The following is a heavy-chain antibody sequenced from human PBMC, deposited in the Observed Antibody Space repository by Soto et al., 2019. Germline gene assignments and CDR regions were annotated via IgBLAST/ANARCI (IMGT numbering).Heavy chain of an antibody. D-gene: IGHD3-3*01. J-gene: IGHJ6*02. CDR2: IYYSGST. CDR3: ARRGSGITIFEGEYHYYGMDV. Sequence: QVQLQESGPGLVKPSETLSLTCTVSGGSVSSGSYYWSWIRQPPGKGLEWIGYIYYSGSTNYNPSLQSRVTKSVDTSKNQFSLKLSSVTAADTAVYYCARRGSGITIFEGEYHYYGMDVWGQGTTVTVSS. V-gene: IGHV4-61*01. CDR1: GGSVSSGSYY.